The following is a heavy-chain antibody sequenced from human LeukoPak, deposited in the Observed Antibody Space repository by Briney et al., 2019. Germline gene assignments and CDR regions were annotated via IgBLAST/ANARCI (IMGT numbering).Heavy chain of an antibody. J-gene: IGHJ6*02. CDR3: ARAPIAVAGTGSVPYYYYYYGMDV. CDR2: ISSSGSII. V-gene: IGHV3-11*01. CDR1: GFTFSDYY. D-gene: IGHD6-19*01. Sequence: GGSLRLSCAASGFTFSDYYMNWIRQAPGRGLEWVSYISSSGSIIYYADSVKGRFTISRDNTKNSLYLQMNSLRAEDTAVYYCARAPIAVAGTGSVPYYYYYYGMDVWGQGTTVTVSS.